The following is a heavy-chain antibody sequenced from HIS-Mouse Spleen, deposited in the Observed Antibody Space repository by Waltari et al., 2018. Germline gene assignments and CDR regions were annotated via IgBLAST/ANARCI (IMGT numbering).Heavy chain of an antibody. V-gene: IGHV4-39*07. CDR1: GGPISSSSYY. D-gene: IGHD6-13*01. CDR2: IYYSGST. J-gene: IGHJ2*01. CDR3: AREIPYSSSWYDWYFDL. Sequence: QLQLQESGPGLVKPSETLSLTCTVSGGPISSSSYYWGWIRQPPGRGLEWIGSIYYSGSTYSNPSLKSRVTISVDTYKNQFSLKLRSVTAADTAVYYCAREIPYSSSWYDWYFDLWGRGTLVTVSS.